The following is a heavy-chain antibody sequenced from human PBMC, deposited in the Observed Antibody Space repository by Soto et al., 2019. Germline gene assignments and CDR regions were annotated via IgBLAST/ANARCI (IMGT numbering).Heavy chain of an antibody. J-gene: IGHJ4*02. CDR1: RASIGSGSYY. V-gene: IGHV4-31*01. D-gene: IGHD7-27*01. Sequence: QVQLQESGPGLVQPSQTLSLTCTVSRASIGSGSYYWSWIRQYPGEGLVCIGHIYAIGGTYYNPSLESPVSISIDKSKNEFSLTLTSVTAADTAVYYCARLTTIITGAFDDWGLGTVVTVSS. CDR2: IYAIGGT. CDR3: ARLTTIITGAFDD.